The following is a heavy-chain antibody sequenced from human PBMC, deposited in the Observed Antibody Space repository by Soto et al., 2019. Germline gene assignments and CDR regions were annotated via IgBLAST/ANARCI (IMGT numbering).Heavy chain of an antibody. CDR2: IWYHGRSQ. CDR3: ARWGRDMDV. CDR1: GFNFSSYG. Sequence: QVQLVESGAGVVQPGRSLRLSCAATGFNFSSYGMHWVRQAPGKGLEWVAVIWYHGRSQFYADSVQGRVTISRDNSKKTLYLHMNSLRTEDTAVYYCARWGRDMDVWGQGTTVTLYS. V-gene: IGHV3-33*01. J-gene: IGHJ6*02. D-gene: IGHD3-16*01.